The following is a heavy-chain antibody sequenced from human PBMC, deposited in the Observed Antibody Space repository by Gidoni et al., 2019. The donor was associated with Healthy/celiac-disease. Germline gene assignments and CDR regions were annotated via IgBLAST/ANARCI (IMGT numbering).Heavy chain of an antibody. J-gene: IGHJ6*02. V-gene: IGHV1-69*01. Sequence: QVQLVQSGAEVKKPGSSVKVSCKASGGPFSSSAISWVRQAPGQGLEWMGGIIPIFGTANYAQKFQGRVTITADESTSTAYMELSSLRSEDTAVYYCASGGPDIVVVGYYGMDVWGQGTTVTVSS. D-gene: IGHD2-15*01. CDR1: GGPFSSSA. CDR3: ASGGPDIVVVGYYGMDV. CDR2: IIPIFGTA.